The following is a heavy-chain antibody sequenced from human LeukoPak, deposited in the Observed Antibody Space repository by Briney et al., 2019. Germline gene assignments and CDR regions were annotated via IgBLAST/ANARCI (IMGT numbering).Heavy chain of an antibody. CDR1: GGSISSSSYY. CDR2: IYYSGST. D-gene: IGHD6-19*01. CDR3: ATLRIAVAGGNDALDI. Sequence: SETLSLTCTVSGGSISSSSYYWGWIRQPPGKGLEWIGSIYYSGSTYYNPSLKSRVTISVDTSKNQFSLKLSSVTAADTAVYYCATLRIAVAGGNDALDIWGQGTMVTVSS. V-gene: IGHV4-39*01. J-gene: IGHJ3*02.